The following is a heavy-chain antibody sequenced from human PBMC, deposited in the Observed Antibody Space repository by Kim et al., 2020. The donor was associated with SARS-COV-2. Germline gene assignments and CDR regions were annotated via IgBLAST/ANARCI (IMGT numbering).Heavy chain of an antibody. D-gene: IGHD5-18*01. J-gene: IGHJ4*02. CDR3: ARPGYSYGYFDY. Sequence: RYSPSFQGQVTISADKSISTAYLQWSSLKASDTAMYYCARPGYSYGYFDYWGQGTLVTVSS. V-gene: IGHV5-51*01.